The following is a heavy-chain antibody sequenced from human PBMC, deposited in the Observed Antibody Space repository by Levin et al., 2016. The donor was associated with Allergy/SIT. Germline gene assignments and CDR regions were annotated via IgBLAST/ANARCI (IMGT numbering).Heavy chain of an antibody. D-gene: IGHD7-27*01. CDR3: ARFVPGDRWFDP. CDR1: GGSISSYY. V-gene: IGHV4-59*01. J-gene: IGHJ5*01. Sequence: SETLSLTCTVSGGSISSYYWSWIRQPPGKGLEWIGYIYYSGSTNYNPSLKSRVTISVDTSKNQFSLKLSSVTAADTAVYYCARFVPGDRWFDPWGQGTTVTVSS. CDR2: IYYSGST.